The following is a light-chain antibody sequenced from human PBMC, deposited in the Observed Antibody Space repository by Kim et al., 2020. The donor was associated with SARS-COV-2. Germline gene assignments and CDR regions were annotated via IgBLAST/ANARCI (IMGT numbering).Light chain of an antibody. J-gene: IGLJ3*02. CDR1: SSNIERNY. V-gene: IGLV1-47*01. CDR3: AAWDDSLSGRV. Sequence: ELTQPPSASGTPGQRVTISCSGSSSNIERNYVYWYQQLPGTAPKVLIYRSNQRPSGVPDRFAGSKSGTSASLAISGLRSEDEADYYCAAWDDSLSGRVFGGGTKLTVL. CDR2: RSN.